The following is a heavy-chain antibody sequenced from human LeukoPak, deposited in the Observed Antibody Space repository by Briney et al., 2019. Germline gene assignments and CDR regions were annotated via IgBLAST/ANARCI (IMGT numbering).Heavy chain of an antibody. Sequence: ASVKVSCKASGYIFTSYAMHWVRQAPGQKLEWMGWINAGNGDTKYSQKFQDRVIITRDTSASTAYMGLSSLGSEDTAVYYCARGIGASSGWYLIDYWGQGALVTVSS. CDR1: GYIFTSYA. J-gene: IGHJ4*02. D-gene: IGHD6-19*01. CDR2: INAGNGDT. CDR3: ARGIGASSGWYLIDY. V-gene: IGHV1-3*01.